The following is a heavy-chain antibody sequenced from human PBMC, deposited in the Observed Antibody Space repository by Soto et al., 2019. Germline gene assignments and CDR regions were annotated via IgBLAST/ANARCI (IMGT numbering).Heavy chain of an antibody. Sequence: SGSMAITRAVSGGSICIFFWSWIRQPAGKGLEWIGRIYSGGRNNYNPSLKSRVTMSVDTSKNQFSLRLSSVTAADTAMYYCARGSSRWDYWGQGTLVTV. CDR1: GGSICIFF. CDR3: ARGSSRWDY. V-gene: IGHV4-4*07. J-gene: IGHJ4*02. D-gene: IGHD6-13*01. CDR2: IYSGGRN.